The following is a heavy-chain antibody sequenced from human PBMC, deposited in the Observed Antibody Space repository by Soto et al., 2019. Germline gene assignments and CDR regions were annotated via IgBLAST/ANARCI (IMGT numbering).Heavy chain of an antibody. D-gene: IGHD3-22*01. CDR1: GYTFTSYG. J-gene: IGHJ3*02. CDR3: ARDSSDGAFDI. Sequence: ASVKVSCKASGYTFTSYGISWVRQAPGQGLEWMGWINPNSGGTNYAQKFQGWVTMTRDTSISTAYMELSRLRSDDTAVYYCARDSSDGAFDIWGQGTMVTVSS. CDR2: INPNSGGT. V-gene: IGHV1-2*04.